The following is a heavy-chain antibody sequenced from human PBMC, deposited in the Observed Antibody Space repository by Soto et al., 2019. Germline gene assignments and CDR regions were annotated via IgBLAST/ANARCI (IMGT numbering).Heavy chain of an antibody. Sequence: EVQLLESGGGLVQPGGSLRLSCAASGFTFSSYAMAWVRQAPGKGLKWVSVISGSGGRTYSADSVKGRFTISRDDSKNTVYLQMNSLRAEDTAVYYGAKVVGYSGYRDAFDIWGQGTMVTVSS. CDR1: GFTFSSYA. D-gene: IGHD5-12*01. J-gene: IGHJ3*02. CDR2: ISGSGGRT. CDR3: AKVVGYSGYRDAFDI. V-gene: IGHV3-23*01.